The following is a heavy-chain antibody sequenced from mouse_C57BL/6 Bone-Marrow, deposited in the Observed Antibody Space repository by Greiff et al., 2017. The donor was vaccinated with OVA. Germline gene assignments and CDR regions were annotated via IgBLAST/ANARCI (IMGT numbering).Heavy chain of an antibody. CDR1: GYSITSGYY. CDR2: ISYDGSN. J-gene: IGHJ4*01. Sequence: EVQLVESGPGLVKPSQSLSLTCSVTGYSITSGYYWNWIRQFPGNKLEWMGYISYDGSNNYNPSLKNRISITRDTSKNQFFLKLNSVTTEDTATYYCARGVWWWDYWGQGTSVTVSS. D-gene: IGHD1-1*02. CDR3: ARGVWWWDY. V-gene: IGHV3-6*01.